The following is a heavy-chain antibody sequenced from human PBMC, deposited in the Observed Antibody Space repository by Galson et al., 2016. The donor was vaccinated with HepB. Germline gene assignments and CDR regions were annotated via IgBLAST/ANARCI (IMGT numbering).Heavy chain of an antibody. CDR1: GDSINIARYF. CDR3: VRDEYNISWYKY. Sequence: ETLSLTCSVSGDSINIARYFWGWIRQSPTRGLEWIGTIANSGSTYYNPSLRSRVSISVDTSRNQFSLKLNSVTAADKALYYCVRDEYNISWYKYWGQGTLVTVSS. J-gene: IGHJ4*02. CDR2: IANSGST. V-gene: IGHV4-39*02. D-gene: IGHD6-19*01.